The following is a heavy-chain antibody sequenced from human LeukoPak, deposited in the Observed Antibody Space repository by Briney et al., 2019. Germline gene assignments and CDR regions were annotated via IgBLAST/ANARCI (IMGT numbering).Heavy chain of an antibody. CDR1: TFTFSNYE. Sequence: GGSLRLSCAASTFTFSNYEMNWVRQAPGKGLEWISYISRSGSTIYYADSVKGRFTISRDNAKNSLYLQMNSLRAEDTAVYYCARGRGVLRFLEWLGFFDYWGQGTLVTVSS. D-gene: IGHD3-3*01. CDR3: ARGRGVLRFLEWLGFFDY. J-gene: IGHJ4*02. CDR2: ISRSGSTI. V-gene: IGHV3-48*03.